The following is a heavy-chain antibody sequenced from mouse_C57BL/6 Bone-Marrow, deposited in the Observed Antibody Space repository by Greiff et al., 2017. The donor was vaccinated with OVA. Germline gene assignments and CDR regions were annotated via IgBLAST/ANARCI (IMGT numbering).Heavy chain of an antibody. CDR1: GYTFTSYW. CDR3: TREEVDALVRFDY. J-gene: IGHJ2*01. V-gene: IGHV1-5*01. CDR2: IYPGNSDT. Sequence: VQLVESGTVLARPGASVKMSCKTSGYTFTSYWMHWVKQRPGQGLEWIGAIYPGNSDTGYNQKFKGKAKLTAVTSASTSYMELSSLTNEDSAVYYCTREEVDALVRFDYWGQGTTLTVSS. D-gene: IGHD2-10*02.